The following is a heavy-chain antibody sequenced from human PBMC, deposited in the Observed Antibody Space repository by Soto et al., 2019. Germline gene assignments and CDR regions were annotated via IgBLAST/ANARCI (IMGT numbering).Heavy chain of an antibody. CDR3: AKVPDYDILTVYFDY. D-gene: IGHD3-9*01. CDR1: GFTFSSYA. CDR2: ISGSGGST. Sequence: GGSLRLSCAASGFTFSSYAMSWVRHAPGKGLEWVSAISGSGGSTYYADSVKGRFTISRDNSKNTLYLQMNSLRAEDTAVYYCAKVPDYDILTVYFDYWGQGTLVTVSS. V-gene: IGHV3-23*01. J-gene: IGHJ4*02.